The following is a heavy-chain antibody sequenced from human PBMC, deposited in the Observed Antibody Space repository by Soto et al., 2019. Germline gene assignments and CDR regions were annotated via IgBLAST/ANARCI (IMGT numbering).Heavy chain of an antibody. CDR2: IIPIFGTA. V-gene: IGHV1-69*13. CDR1: GGTFSSYA. CDR3: ARVSPGYYDSSGFYFDY. D-gene: IGHD3-22*01. J-gene: IGHJ4*02. Sequence: EASVKVSCKASGGTFSSYAISWVRQAPGQGLEWMGGIIPIFGTANYAQKFQGRVTITADESTSTAYMELSSLRSEDTAVYYCARVSPGYYDSSGFYFDYWGQGTLVTVSS.